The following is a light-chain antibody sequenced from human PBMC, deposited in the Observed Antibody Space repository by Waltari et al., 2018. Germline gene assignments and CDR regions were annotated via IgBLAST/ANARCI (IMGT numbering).Light chain of an antibody. V-gene: IGLV2-23*01. J-gene: IGLJ1*01. CDR2: ECN. Sequence: QSALPQPASVSGSPGQTVNLPCTGPSHYVGPYNLVSWHQQQTGKAPKLMIFECNKRPSGVSDRFSGSKSGNTASLTISGLQAEDEADYYCCSYAGSSRYVFGTGTKVTVL. CDR1: SHYVGPYNL. CDR3: CSYAGSSRYV.